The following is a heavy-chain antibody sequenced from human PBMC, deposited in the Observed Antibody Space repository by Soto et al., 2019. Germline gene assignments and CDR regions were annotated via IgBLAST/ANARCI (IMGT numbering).Heavy chain of an antibody. J-gene: IGHJ4*02. V-gene: IGHV3-33*01. D-gene: IGHD4-17*01. CDR1: GFTFSSYG. CDR3: ARGSLMAHDYGDQDY. Sequence: QVQLVESGGGVVQPGRSLRLSCAASGFTFSSYGMHWVRQAPGKGLEWVAVIWYDGSNKYYADSVKGRFTISRDNSKNTLYLQMNSLRAEDTAVYYCARGSLMAHDYGDQDYWGQGTLVTVSS. CDR2: IWYDGSNK.